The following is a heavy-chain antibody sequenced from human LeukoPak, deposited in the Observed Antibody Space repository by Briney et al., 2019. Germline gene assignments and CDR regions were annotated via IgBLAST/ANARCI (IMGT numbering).Heavy chain of an antibody. D-gene: IGHD5-18*01. CDR3: AKDRGYSYDYYFDY. CDR2: ISGSGGST. CDR1: GFTFSSYG. J-gene: IGHJ4*02. V-gene: IGHV3-23*01. Sequence: GGSLRLSCAVSGFTFSSYGMSWVRQAPGKGLEWVSAISGSGGSTYYADSVKGRFTIFRDNSKNTLYLQMNSLRAEDTAVYYCAKDRGYSYDYYFDYWGQGTLVTVSS.